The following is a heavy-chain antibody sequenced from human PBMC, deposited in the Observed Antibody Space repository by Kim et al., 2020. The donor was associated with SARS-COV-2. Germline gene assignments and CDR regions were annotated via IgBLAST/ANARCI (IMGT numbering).Heavy chain of an antibody. V-gene: IGHV4-4*02. Sequence: SETLSLTCAVSGDSVSSSNWWTWLRQPPGKGLEWSGDIYHSGTTNNNPSLKSRVSISVDKSKNQFSLMLSSVSAADTAVYYCAKEGPSTSYAGAFDTWGQGTMVTVS. CDR1: GDSVSSSNW. CDR3: AKEGPSTSYAGAFDT. J-gene: IGHJ3*02. D-gene: IGHD2-2*01. CDR2: IYHSGTT.